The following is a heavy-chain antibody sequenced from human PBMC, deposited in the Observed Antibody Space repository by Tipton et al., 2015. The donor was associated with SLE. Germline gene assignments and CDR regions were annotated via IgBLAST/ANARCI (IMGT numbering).Heavy chain of an antibody. CDR1: GGSVSGHY. CDR3: ARSIAYCGGDCYSFDY. J-gene: IGHJ4*02. D-gene: IGHD2-21*02. V-gene: IGHV4-59*02. Sequence: TLSLTCAVYGGSVSGHYWSWIWQPPGKGLEWIGYIYYSGSTNYNPSLKSRVTISVDTSKNQFSLKLSSVTAADTAVYYCARSIAYCGGDCYSFDYWGQGTLVTVSS. CDR2: IYYSGST.